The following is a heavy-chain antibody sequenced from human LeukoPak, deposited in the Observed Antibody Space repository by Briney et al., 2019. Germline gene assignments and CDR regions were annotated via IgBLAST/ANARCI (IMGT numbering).Heavy chain of an antibody. V-gene: IGHV1-69*05. CDR2: VIPIFGTA. D-gene: IGHD3-10*01. CDR3: AREISGSGSYYNSYYYMDV. J-gene: IGHJ6*03. CDR1: GGTFSSYA. Sequence: ASVKVSCKASGGTFSSYAIGWVRQAPRQGLEWMGRVIPIFGTANYAQKFQGRVTITTDESTSTAYMELSSLRSDDTAVYYCAREISGSGSYYNSYYYMDVCGKGTTVTVSS.